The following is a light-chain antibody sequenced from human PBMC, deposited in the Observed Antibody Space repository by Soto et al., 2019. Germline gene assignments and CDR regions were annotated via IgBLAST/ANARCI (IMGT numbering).Light chain of an antibody. CDR1: QSISSY. J-gene: IGKJ4*02. V-gene: IGKV1-39*01. Sequence: DIQMTQSPSSLSASVGDRVTITCRASQSISSYLNWYQQKPGKAPKLLIYAASSLQSGVPSRFSGSGYGTDFTLTISSLQHEDFATYYCQQSYSTPLTFGGGTQVEIK. CDR2: AAS. CDR3: QQSYSTPLT.